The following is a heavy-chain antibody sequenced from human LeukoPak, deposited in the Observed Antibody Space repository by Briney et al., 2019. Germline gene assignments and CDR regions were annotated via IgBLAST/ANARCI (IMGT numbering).Heavy chain of an antibody. CDR2: IYSGGST. V-gene: IGHV3-66*01. CDR1: GFTFSSYA. Sequence: GGSLRLSCAASGFTFSSYAMSWVRQAPGKGLEWVSVIYSGGSTYYADSVKGRFTISRDNSKNTLYLQMNSLRAEDTAVYYCATQRAYSSGWYGRGGAFDIWGQGTMVTVSS. J-gene: IGHJ3*02. CDR3: ATQRAYSSGWYGRGGAFDI. D-gene: IGHD6-19*01.